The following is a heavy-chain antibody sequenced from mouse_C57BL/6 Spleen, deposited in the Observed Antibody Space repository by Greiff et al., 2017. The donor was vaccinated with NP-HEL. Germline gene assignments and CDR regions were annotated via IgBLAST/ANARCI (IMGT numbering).Heavy chain of an antibody. V-gene: IGHV1-55*01. CDR3: ARRGVWSYWYFDV. Sequence: VQLQQPGAELVKPGASVKMSCKASGYTFTSSWITWVKQRPGQGLEWIGDIYPGSGSTNYNEKFKSKATLTVDTSSSTAYMQLSSLTSEDSAVYYCARRGVWSYWYFDVWGTGTTVTVSS. CDR1: GYTFTSSW. D-gene: IGHD2-10*02. J-gene: IGHJ1*03. CDR2: IYPGSGST.